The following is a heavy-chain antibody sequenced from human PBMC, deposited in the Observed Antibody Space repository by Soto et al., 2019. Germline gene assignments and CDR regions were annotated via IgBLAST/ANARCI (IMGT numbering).Heavy chain of an antibody. CDR3: ARDNGGTFDY. J-gene: IGHJ4*02. D-gene: IGHD2-8*01. V-gene: IGHV3-11*05. Sequence: QVQLEESGGGLVKPGGSLRLSCAASGFTFSDYYMTWIRQAPGKGLEWVSYISRSSTSTNFADSVKGRFTISRDNAKNSLYLQMNSLRAEDTAVYYCARDNGGTFDYWGQGTLVTVSS. CDR2: ISRSSTST. CDR1: GFTFSDYY.